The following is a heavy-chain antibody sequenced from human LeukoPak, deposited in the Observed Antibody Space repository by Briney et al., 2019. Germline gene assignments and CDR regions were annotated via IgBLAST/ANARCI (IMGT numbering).Heavy chain of an antibody. CDR2: ITPSDGST. D-gene: IGHD6-13*01. CDR1: GYTFTSYY. Sequence: ASVKLSCKASGYTFTSYYMHWVRHAPGQGPEWMGLITPSDGSTSYAQKFRGRVTMTRDTSTSTVYMEMSSLRYEDTAVYYCARDRVGIGAAACFDHWGQGTLVTVSS. J-gene: IGHJ4*02. V-gene: IGHV1-46*01. CDR3: ARDRVGIGAAACFDH.